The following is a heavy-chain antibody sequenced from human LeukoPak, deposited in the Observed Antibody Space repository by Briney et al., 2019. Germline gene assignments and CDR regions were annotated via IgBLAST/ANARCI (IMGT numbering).Heavy chain of an antibody. D-gene: IGHD1-14*01. CDR2: IGPTGLDR. V-gene: IGHV3-21*06. J-gene: IGHJ4*02. CDR1: GLTFSTSG. Sequence: GGSLRLSCTTSGLTFSTSGFNWVRQAPGKGLEWVASIGPTGLDRYHADSIKGRFTISRDNANNFLYLQMDSLRAEDTAVYYCATETNGRHYDYWGQGTLLTVSS. CDR3: ATETNGRHYDY.